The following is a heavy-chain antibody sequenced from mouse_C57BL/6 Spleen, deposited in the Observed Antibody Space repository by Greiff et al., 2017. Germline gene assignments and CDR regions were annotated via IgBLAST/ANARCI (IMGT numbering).Heavy chain of an antibody. CDR1: GYTFTDYY. CDR2: IYPGSGNT. CDR3: ARSYY. J-gene: IGHJ4*01. Sequence: QVQLQQSGAELVRPGASVKLSCKASGYTFTDYYINWVKQRPGQGLEWIARIYPGSGNTHYNEKFKGKATLTAEKSSSTAYMQLSSLTSEDSAVYFCARSYYWGQGTSVTVSS. V-gene: IGHV1-76*01.